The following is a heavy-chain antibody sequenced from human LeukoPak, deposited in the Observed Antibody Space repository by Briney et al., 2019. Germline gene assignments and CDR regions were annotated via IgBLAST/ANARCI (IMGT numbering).Heavy chain of an antibody. Sequence: GESLKISCKGSGYSFTNYWIGWVRQMPGKGLEWMGIIYPGDSDTRYSPSFQGQVTISADKSISTAYLQWSSLKASDTAMYYCARHRRSRNYYDSSGYPYYYYGMDVWGQGTAVTVSS. D-gene: IGHD3-22*01. CDR3: ARHRRSRNYYDSSGYPYYYYGMDV. CDR2: IYPGDSDT. J-gene: IGHJ6*02. CDR1: GYSFTNYW. V-gene: IGHV5-51*01.